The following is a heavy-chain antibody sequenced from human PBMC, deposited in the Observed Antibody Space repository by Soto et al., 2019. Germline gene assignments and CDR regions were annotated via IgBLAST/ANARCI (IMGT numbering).Heavy chain of an antibody. CDR2: INHSGST. D-gene: IGHD5-12*01. CDR3: EFIVATIVERASDGDAFDI. CDR1: GGSFSGYY. V-gene: IGHV4-34*01. Sequence: PSETLSLTCAVYGGSFSGYYWSWIRQPPGKGLEWIGEINHSGSTNYNPSLKGRVTISVDTSKNQFSLKLSSVTAADTAVYYCEFIVATIVERASDGDAFDIWGQGTMVTVSS. J-gene: IGHJ3*02.